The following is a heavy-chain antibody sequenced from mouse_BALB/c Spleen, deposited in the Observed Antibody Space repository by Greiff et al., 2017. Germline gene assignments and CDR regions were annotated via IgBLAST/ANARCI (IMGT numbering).Heavy chain of an antibody. V-gene: IGHV3-8*02. D-gene: IGHD2-4*01. CDR3: ARAYDYDYYAMDY. CDR1: GDSITSGY. J-gene: IGHJ4*01. Sequence: VQLQQSGPSLVKPSQTLSLTCSVTGDSITSGYWNWIRKFPGNKLEYMGYISYSGSTYYNPSLKSRISITRDTSKNQYYLQLNSVTTEDTATYYCARAYDYDYYAMDYWGQGTSVTVSS. CDR2: ISYSGST.